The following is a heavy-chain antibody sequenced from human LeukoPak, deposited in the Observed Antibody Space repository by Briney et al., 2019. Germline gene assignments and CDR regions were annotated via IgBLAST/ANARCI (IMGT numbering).Heavy chain of an antibody. Sequence: PSQTLSLTCAISGDSVSSNSAAWNWIRQSPSRGLEWLGRTYYRSKWYNDYAVSVKSRITINPDTSKNQFSLQLNSVTPEDTAVYYCARDSPLTTVTTFPYWYFDLWGRGTLVTVSS. D-gene: IGHD4-17*01. CDR1: GDSVSSNSAA. J-gene: IGHJ2*01. CDR3: ARDSPLTTVTTFPYWYFDL. V-gene: IGHV6-1*01. CDR2: TYYRSKWYN.